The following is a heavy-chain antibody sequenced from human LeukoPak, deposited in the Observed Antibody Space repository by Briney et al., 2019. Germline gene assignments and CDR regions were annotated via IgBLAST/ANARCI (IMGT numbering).Heavy chain of an antibody. D-gene: IGHD5/OR15-5a*01. CDR3: ARETMVAPSSTIWRGHNWFDA. V-gene: IGHV1-3*01. CDR2: INACNGNT. Sequence: ASVKVSCKASGYTFTSYAMRWVRQAPGQRLEWMGWINACNGNTKYSQKFQGRVTITRDTSASTAYMELSSLRSEDTAVYYCARETMVAPSSTIWRGHNWFDAWGQGTLVTVSS. J-gene: IGHJ5*02. CDR1: GYTFTSYA.